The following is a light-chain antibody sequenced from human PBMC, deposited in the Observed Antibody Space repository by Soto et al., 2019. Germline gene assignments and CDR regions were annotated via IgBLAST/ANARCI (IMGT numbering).Light chain of an antibody. CDR1: QSISSY. CDR2: AAS. CDR3: KQSYSTPV. J-gene: IGKJ2*01. Sequence: DIQMTQSPSSLSASVGDRVTITCRASQSISSYFNWYQQQPGKAPNLLIYAASSLQSGVPSRFSGSGSGTDFTLTISSLQPEDFATYYCKQSYSTPVFGQGTQLAIK. V-gene: IGKV1-39*01.